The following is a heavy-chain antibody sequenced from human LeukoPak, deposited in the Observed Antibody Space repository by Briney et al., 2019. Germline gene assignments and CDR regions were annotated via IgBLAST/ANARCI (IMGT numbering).Heavy chain of an antibody. CDR1: GFTFSSYS. CDR2: ISSSSSYI. Sequence: GGSLRLSCAASGFTFSSYSMNWVRQAPGKGLEWVSSISSSSSYIYYADSVKGRFTISRDNAKNTLYLQMNSLRAEDTAVYYCARVFGAGNFDYWGQGTLVTVSS. J-gene: IGHJ4*02. D-gene: IGHD6-19*01. V-gene: IGHV3-21*01. CDR3: ARVFGAGNFDY.